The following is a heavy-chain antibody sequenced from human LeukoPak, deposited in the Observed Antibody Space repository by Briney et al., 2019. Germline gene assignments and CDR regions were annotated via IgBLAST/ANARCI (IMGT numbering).Heavy chain of an antibody. V-gene: IGHV3-30*18. J-gene: IGHJ4*02. Sequence: GRSLRLSCAASRFTFSSYGMHWVRQAPGKGLEWVALISYDGSKKFYADSVRGRFAISRDNSENTLYLQMNSLRAEDTAVYYCAKDLWFGEFPSYFDYWGQGTLVTVSS. D-gene: IGHD3-10*01. CDR1: RFTFSSYG. CDR3: AKDLWFGEFPSYFDY. CDR2: ISYDGSKK.